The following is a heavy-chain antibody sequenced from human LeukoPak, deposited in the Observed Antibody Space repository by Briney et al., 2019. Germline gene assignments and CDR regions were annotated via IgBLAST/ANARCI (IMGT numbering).Heavy chain of an antibody. CDR3: AREAGDIVVVVAATPFDY. CDR1: GFTFSSYW. CDR2: IKQDGSEK. Sequence: SGGSLRLSCVASGFTFSSYWMSWVRQAPGKGLEWVANIKQDGSEKHYLDSVKGRFTISRDNAKDSLYLQMTSLRPEDTAVYYCAREAGDIVVVVAATPFDYWGQGTLVTVSS. J-gene: IGHJ4*02. V-gene: IGHV3-7*01. D-gene: IGHD2-15*01.